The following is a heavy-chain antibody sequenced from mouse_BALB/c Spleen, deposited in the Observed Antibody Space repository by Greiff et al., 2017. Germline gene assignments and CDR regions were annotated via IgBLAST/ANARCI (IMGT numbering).Heavy chain of an antibody. CDR3: ARFYGNSYYYAMDY. J-gene: IGHJ4*01. CDR1: GFSLTGYG. D-gene: IGHD2-1*01. V-gene: IGHV2-6-7*01. Sequence: VQRVESGPGLVAPSQSLSITCAVSGFSLTGYGVTWVRQPPGKGLEWLGMIWGDGSTDYNSALKSRLSISKDNAKSQVFLKMNSLQTEDTARDFCARFYGNSYYYAMDYWGQGTSVTVSS. CDR2: IWGDGST.